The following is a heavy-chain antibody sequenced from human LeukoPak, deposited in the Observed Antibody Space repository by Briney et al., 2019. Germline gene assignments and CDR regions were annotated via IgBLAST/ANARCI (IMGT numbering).Heavy chain of an antibody. V-gene: IGHV3-23*01. CDR1: GFTFSSYA. CDR3: AKDLRIGIAVGSI. CDR2: ISGSGGST. D-gene: IGHD6-19*01. J-gene: IGHJ3*02. Sequence: GRSLRLSCAASGFTFSSYAMTWVRQAPGKGLEWVSAISGSGGSTYYADSVKGRFTISRDNSKNTLYLQMNSLRAEDTAVYYCAKDLRIGIAVGSIWGQGTMVTVSS.